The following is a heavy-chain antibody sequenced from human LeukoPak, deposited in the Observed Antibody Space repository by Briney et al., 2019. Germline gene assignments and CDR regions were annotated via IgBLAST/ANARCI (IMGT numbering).Heavy chain of an antibody. J-gene: IGHJ2*01. Sequence: SETLSLTCAVYGGSFSDYHWSWVRQPPGKGLEWIGYIYYSGNTYHNPSLKSRVTISIDTSKNQFSLKLSSVTAADTAVYYCARRAPSAGYFDLWGRGTLVTVSS. CDR2: IYYSGNT. CDR3: ARRAPSAGYFDL. CDR1: GGSFSDYH. V-gene: IGHV4-34*09.